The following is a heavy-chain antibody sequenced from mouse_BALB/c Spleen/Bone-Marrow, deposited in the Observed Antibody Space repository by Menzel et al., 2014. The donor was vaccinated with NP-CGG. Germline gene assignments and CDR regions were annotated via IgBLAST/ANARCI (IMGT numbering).Heavy chain of an antibody. D-gene: IGHD2-14*01. Sequence: QVTLKVCGPGILQPSQTLSLTCSFSGFSLSTSGMGVSWIRQPSGKGLEWLAHIYWDDDKRYNPSLKSRLTISKDTSRNQLFLKITSVDTADTATYYCARSYRYDGVFYAMVYWGQGPSVTVSS. J-gene: IGHJ4*01. CDR3: ARSYRYDGVFYAMVY. V-gene: IGHV8-12*01. CDR1: GFSLSTSGMG. CDR2: IYWDDDK.